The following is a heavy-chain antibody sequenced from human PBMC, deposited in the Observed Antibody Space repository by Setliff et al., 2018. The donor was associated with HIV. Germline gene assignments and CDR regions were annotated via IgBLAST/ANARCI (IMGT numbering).Heavy chain of an antibody. V-gene: IGHV1-18*01. CDR3: ARDWNYFASGSNPFDI. J-gene: IGHJ3*02. CDR2: ISAYNGKT. D-gene: IGHD3-10*01. Sequence: ASVKVSCKTSGYSFNTYGIGWMRQAPGQGLEWMGWISAYNGKTNLAQRFQGRLTVTTDSSTSTAYMGLRSLRSDDSAVYFCARDWNYFASGSNPFDIWGQGTMVTV. CDR1: GYSFNTYG.